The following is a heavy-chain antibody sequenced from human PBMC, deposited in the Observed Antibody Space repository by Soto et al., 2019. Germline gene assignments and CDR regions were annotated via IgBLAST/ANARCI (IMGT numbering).Heavy chain of an antibody. J-gene: IGHJ4*02. CDR1: GGSFSGYY. V-gene: IGHV4-34*01. CDR3: ARVRITMVRGARIFDY. CDR2: INHSGST. D-gene: IGHD3-10*01. Sequence: SETLSLTCAVYGGSFSGYYWSWIRQPPGKGLEWIGEINHSGSTNYNPSLKSRVTISVDTSKNQFSLKLSYVTAADTAVYYCARVRITMVRGARIFDYWGQGTLVTVSS.